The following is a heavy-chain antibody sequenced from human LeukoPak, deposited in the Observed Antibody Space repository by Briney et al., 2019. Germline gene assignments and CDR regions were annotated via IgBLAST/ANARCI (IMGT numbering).Heavy chain of an antibody. V-gene: IGHV3-48*04. CDR2: ISSSGSTI. Sequence: GGSLRLSCAASGFTFNSYWMNWVRQAPGEGLEWVSYISSSGSTIYYADSVKGRFTISRDNAKHSLYLQMNSLRAEDTAVYYCAELGITMIGGVWGKGTTVTISS. J-gene: IGHJ6*04. D-gene: IGHD3-10*02. CDR3: AELGITMIGGV. CDR1: GFTFNSYW.